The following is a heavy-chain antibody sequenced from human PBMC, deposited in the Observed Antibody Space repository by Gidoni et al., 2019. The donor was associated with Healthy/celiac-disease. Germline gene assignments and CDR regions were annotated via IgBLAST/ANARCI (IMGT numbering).Heavy chain of an antibody. CDR1: GFTFSSYG. Sequence: QVQLVESGGGVVQPGRSLRLSCAASGFTFSSYGMHWVRQAPGKGLEWLAVIWYEGSNKYYADSVKGRFTISRDNSKNTLELQMNSLRAEDTAVYYCARDPSGSYYYFDYWGQGTLVTVSS. D-gene: IGHD1-26*01. CDR2: IWYEGSNK. V-gene: IGHV3-33*01. CDR3: ARDPSGSYYYFDY. J-gene: IGHJ4*02.